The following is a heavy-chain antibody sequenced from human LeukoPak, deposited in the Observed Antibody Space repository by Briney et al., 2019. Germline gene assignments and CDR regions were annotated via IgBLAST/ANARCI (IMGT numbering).Heavy chain of an antibody. CDR2: ISYDGSNK. Sequence: GGSLRLPCAASGFTFSSYAMHWVRQAPGKGLEWVAVISYDGSNKYYADSVKGRFTISRDNSKNTLYLQMNSLRAEDTAVYYCARDTVAGYFDYWGQGTLVTVSS. V-gene: IGHV3-30*04. CDR3: ARDTVAGYFDY. CDR1: GFTFSSYA. D-gene: IGHD6-19*01. J-gene: IGHJ4*02.